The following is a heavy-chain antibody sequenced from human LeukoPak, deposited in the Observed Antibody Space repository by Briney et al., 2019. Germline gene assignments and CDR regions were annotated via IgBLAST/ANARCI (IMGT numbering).Heavy chain of an antibody. CDR2: IRYDGSNK. CDR3: AKIRGSSGYYYRDAFDI. J-gene: IGHJ3*02. D-gene: IGHD3-22*01. Sequence: GGSLRLSCAASGFTFSSYGMHWVRQAPGKGLEGVAFIRYDGSNKYYADSVKGRFTISRDNSKNTLYLQMNSLRAEDTAVYYCAKIRGSSGYYYRDAFDIWGQGTMVTVSS. CDR1: GFTFSSYG. V-gene: IGHV3-30*02.